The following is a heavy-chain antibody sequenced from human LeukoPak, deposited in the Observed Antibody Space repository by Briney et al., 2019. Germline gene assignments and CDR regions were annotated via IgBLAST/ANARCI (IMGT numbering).Heavy chain of an antibody. CDR3: ARDVIAAPGTSDY. V-gene: IGHV4-61*02. D-gene: IGHD6-13*01. Sequence: SETLSLTCTVSGGSISSDNHYWSWIRQPAGRGLEWIGRIYTSGTTNYNPSLKSRVTISVDTSKNQFSLKLSSVTAADTAVYYCARDVIAAPGTSDYWGQGALVTVSS. CDR2: IYTSGTT. J-gene: IGHJ4*02. CDR1: GGSISSDNHY.